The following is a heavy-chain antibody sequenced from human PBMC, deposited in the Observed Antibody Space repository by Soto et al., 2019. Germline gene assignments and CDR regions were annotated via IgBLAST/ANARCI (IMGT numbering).Heavy chain of an antibody. J-gene: IGHJ3*02. CDR3: AKPPVEFSASYSFDI. D-gene: IGHD1-1*01. CDR1: GFTFSNYG. Sequence: GGSLRLSCAASGFTFSNYGMHWVRQAPGKGLDWVAVISYDGGNIYYADSVKGRFTISRDNSKNTLYLQMNALRTEDRGVYCLAKPPVEFSASYSFDIWGQGTMVTVSS. V-gene: IGHV3-30*18. CDR2: ISYDGGNI.